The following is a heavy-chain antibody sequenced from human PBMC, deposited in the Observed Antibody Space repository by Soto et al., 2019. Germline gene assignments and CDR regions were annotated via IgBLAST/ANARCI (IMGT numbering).Heavy chain of an antibody. CDR2: IYYSGST. V-gene: IGHV4-39*01. D-gene: IGHD3-3*01. CDR1: GGSISSSSYY. CDR3: ARHNDFWSGYLNYFDY. Sequence: QLQLQESGPGLVKPSETLSLTCTVSGGSISSSSYYWGWIRQPPGKGLEWIGSIYYSGSTYYNPSLKSRVTISVDTSKNQFSLKLSSVTAADTAVYYCARHNDFWSGYLNYFDYWGQGTLVTVSS. J-gene: IGHJ4*02.